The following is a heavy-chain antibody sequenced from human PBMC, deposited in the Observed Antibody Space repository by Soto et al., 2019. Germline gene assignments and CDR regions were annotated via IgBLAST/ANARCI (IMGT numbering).Heavy chain of an antibody. CDR3: AIDSVDLPYYFDS. CDR1: GGSISSYS. V-gene: IGHV4-59*01. Sequence: SETLSLTCTVSGGSISSYSWSWIRQPPGKGLEWIGYIYYSGSTNYNPYLKSRVPISVDTSKNQFSLKLSSVTAADTAVYYCAIDSVDLPYYFDSWGQGTLVTVSS. CDR2: IYYSGST. J-gene: IGHJ4*02.